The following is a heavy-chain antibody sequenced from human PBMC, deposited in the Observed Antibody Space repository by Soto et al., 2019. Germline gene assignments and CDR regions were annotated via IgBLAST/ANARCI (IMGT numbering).Heavy chain of an antibody. V-gene: IGHV4-59*01. CDR2: IYYSGST. D-gene: IGHD3-16*01. CDR1: GGSISSYY. Sequence: SETLSLTCTVSGGSISSYYWSWIRQPPGKGLEWIGYIYYSGSTNYNPSLKSRVTISVDTSKNQFSLKLSSVTAADTAVYYCARLGVLRSVGHVFFDDWGQGSLVTVSS. CDR3: ARLGVLRSVGHVFFDD. J-gene: IGHJ4*02.